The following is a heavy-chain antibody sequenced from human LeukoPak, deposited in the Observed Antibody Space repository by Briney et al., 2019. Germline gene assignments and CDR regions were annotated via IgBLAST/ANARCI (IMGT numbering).Heavy chain of an antibody. CDR1: GYNFTNYW. D-gene: IGHD2-21*01. CDR3: ARHRLGDLSYYFDY. Sequence: RGESLKISCKGSGYNFTNYWIGWVRQMPGKGLEWMGIIYPGDSDTRYSPSFQGQVTISADKSISTAYLQWSSLKASDTAMYYCARHRLGDLSYYFDYWGQGTLVTVSS. J-gene: IGHJ4*02. CDR2: IYPGDSDT. V-gene: IGHV5-51*01.